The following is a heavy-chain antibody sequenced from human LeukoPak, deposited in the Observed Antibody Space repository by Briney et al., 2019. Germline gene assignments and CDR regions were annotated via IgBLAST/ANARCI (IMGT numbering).Heavy chain of an antibody. CDR2: ISGCGYNI. Sequence: SGGSLRLSCAAFGFTFSDYYMAWIRQAPGKGLEWVSSISGCGYNIYSADSVRGRFTLSRDNANNSLYLQMNRLRAEDTAVYYCARGQEVRLSLDNWFDPWGQGTLVTVSS. J-gene: IGHJ5*02. V-gene: IGHV3-11*01. CDR1: GFTFSDYY. D-gene: IGHD3-16*01. CDR3: ARGQEVRLSLDNWFDP.